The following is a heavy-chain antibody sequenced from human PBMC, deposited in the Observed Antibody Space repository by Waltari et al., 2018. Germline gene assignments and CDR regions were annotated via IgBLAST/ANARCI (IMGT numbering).Heavy chain of an antibody. CDR2: IKPDGSET. J-gene: IGHJ4*02. Sequence: EGQLVESGGGLVQPGESLRLSCRASGFTFSTSWLDWVRQGPGKGLEWVANIKPDGSETHYVDSVQGRFTISRDNAQNLLYLQMNSLRAEDAAVYYCSVSLNSWGQGTLVTVSS. V-gene: IGHV3-7*01. CDR3: SVSLNS. CDR1: GFTFSTSW.